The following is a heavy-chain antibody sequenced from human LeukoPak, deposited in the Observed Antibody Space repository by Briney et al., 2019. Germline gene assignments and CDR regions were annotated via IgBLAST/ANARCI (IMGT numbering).Heavy chain of an antibody. D-gene: IGHD3-9*01. V-gene: IGHV3-13*04. CDR3: AREGRHYDILTGYYTEGAFDI. Sequence: PGGSLRLSCAAAGFTLSSYDMHWVGQATGKCLEWVSSMCTAGDPHYTGLVKGRFHIYRHNDKHSLYLQMNRLRARDTAVYYCAREGRHYDILTGYYTEGAFDIWGQGTMVTVSS. CDR1: GFTLSSYD. J-gene: IGHJ3*02. CDR2: MCTAGDP.